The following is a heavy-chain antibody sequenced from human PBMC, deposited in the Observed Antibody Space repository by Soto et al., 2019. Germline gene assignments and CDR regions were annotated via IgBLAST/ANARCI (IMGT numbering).Heavy chain of an antibody. J-gene: IGHJ4*01. CDR3: ATVHTTVTFDS. CDR1: GLTFTYAW. CDR2: IKSKTDGATT. V-gene: IGHV3-15*07. Sequence: EVQLVESGGGLLKPGESLRLSCAASGLTFTYAWMDWVRQASGKGLEWVGRIKSKTDGATTDYAAPVKGRFSISRDDSKNTLYLQMNSLKTEDTGVYYFATVHTTVTFDSWGHGTLVTVSS. D-gene: IGHD4-17*01.